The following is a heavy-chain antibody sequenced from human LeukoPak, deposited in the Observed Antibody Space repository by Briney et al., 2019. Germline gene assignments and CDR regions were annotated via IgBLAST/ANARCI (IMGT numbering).Heavy chain of an antibody. Sequence: HPGGSLRLSCAASGFTFSSYWMHWVRQAPGEGLVWVSRINSDGSSTSYADSVKGRFTISRDNAKNTLYLQMNSLRAEDTAVYYCASLTRILPLDYWGQGTLVTVSS. CDR2: INSDGSST. V-gene: IGHV3-74*01. D-gene: IGHD2/OR15-2a*01. CDR3: ASLTRILPLDY. J-gene: IGHJ4*02. CDR1: GFTFSSYW.